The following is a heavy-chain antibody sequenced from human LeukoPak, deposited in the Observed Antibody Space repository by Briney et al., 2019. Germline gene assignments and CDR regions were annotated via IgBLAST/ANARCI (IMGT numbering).Heavy chain of an antibody. Sequence: PGGSLRLSCAASGVTFSSYGMDWVRQAPGKGVEWVAFIRFDGSNKDYADSVKGRFTISRDNTKNTVYLQMSSLRAADTAVYYCAKDMGVPDATATYYFDYWGQGTLVTVSS. CDR3: AKDMGVPDATATYYFDY. CDR2: IRFDGSNK. J-gene: IGHJ4*02. D-gene: IGHD2-2*01. CDR1: GVTFSSYG. V-gene: IGHV3-30*02.